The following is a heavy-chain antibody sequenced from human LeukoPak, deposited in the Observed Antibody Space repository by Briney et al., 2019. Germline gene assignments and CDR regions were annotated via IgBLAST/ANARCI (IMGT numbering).Heavy chain of an antibody. CDR3: ARVEDYYDSSGYYPTSDY. CDR1: GFTFSSYG. V-gene: IGHV3-30*02. D-gene: IGHD3-22*01. Sequence: GGSLRLSCAASGFTFSSYGMHWVRQAPGKGLEWVASIRYDGSNKYYADSVKGRFTISRDNSKNTLYLQMNSLRIEDTAVYYCARVEDYYDSSGYYPTSDYWGQGTLVTVSS. CDR2: IRYDGSNK. J-gene: IGHJ4*02.